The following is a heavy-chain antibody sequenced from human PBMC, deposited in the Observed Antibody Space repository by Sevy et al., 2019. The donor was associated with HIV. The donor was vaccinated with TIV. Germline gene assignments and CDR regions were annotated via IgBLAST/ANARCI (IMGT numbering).Heavy chain of an antibody. V-gene: IGHV3-23*01. CDR3: AKAWGSGSYYNTYWYLDL. J-gene: IGHJ2*01. D-gene: IGHD3-10*01. CDR1: GFTFSSYA. CDR2: ISGSGGST. Sequence: GGSPRLSCAASGFTFSSYAMSWVRQAPGKGLEWVSAISGSGGSTCYADSVKGRFTISRDNSKNTLYLQMNSLRAEDTAVYYCAKAWGSGSYYNTYWYLDLWGRGTLVTVSS.